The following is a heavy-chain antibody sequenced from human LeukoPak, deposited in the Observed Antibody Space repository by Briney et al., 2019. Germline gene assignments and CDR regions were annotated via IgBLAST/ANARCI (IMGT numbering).Heavy chain of an antibody. V-gene: IGHV1-8*01. J-gene: IGHJ4*02. CDR3: ARGAAPNYLTTVTTFSDY. CDR1: GYTFTSYD. CDR2: MNPNSGNT. D-gene: IGHD4-17*01. Sequence: ASVKVSSKASGYTFTSYDINWGRQATGQGLEWMGWMNPNSGNTGYAQKFQGRVTMTRNTSISTAYMELSSLRSEDTAVYYCARGAAPNYLTTVTTFSDYWGQGTLVTVSS.